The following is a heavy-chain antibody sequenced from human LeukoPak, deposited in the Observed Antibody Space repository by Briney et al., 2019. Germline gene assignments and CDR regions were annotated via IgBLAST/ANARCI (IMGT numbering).Heavy chain of an antibody. J-gene: IGHJ3*02. CDR1: GFTFDDYA. Sequence: GGSLRLSCAASGFTFDDYAIHWVRQAPGKGLEWVSLISGDGGSTYYADSVKGRFTISRDNSKNSLYLQMNSLRTEDTVLCYCAKDNGDHPENAFDIWGQGTMVTVSS. D-gene: IGHD4-17*01. V-gene: IGHV3-43*02. CDR2: ISGDGGST. CDR3: AKDNGDHPENAFDI.